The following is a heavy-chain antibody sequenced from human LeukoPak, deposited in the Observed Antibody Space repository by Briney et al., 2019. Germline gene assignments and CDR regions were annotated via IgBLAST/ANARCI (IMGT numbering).Heavy chain of an antibody. D-gene: IGHD3-22*01. CDR3: ARESYDSSGIVD. Sequence: ASVKVSCKASGGTFSSYAISWVRQAPGQGLEWMGRIIPIFGTANYAQKFQGRVTITTDESTSTAYMELRSLRSDDTAVYYCARESYDSSGIVDWGQGTLVTVSS. J-gene: IGHJ4*02. V-gene: IGHV1-69*05. CDR2: IIPIFGTA. CDR1: GGTFSSYA.